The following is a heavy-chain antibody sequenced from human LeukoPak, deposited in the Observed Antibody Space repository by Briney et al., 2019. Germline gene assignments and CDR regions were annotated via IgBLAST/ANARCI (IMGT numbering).Heavy chain of an antibody. CDR1: GFSFSSYA. Sequence: PGGSLTLSCAASGFSFSSYAMTWVRQAPGKGLEWVSAFGAGTGAITIYADSVKGRFTISRDDSKSTLYLQMNSLRAEDTAIYYCAKNYEPGRGVPYGMDVWGQGTTVTVSS. V-gene: IGHV3-23*01. J-gene: IGHJ6*02. CDR3: AKNYEPGRGVPYGMDV. D-gene: IGHD3-10*01. CDR2: FGAGTGAIT.